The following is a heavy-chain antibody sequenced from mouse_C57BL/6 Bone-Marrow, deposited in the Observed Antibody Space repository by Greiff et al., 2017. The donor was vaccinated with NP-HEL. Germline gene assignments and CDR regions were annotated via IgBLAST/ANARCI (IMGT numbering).Heavy chain of an antibody. D-gene: IGHD1-1*01. CDR2: IYPGDGDT. J-gene: IGHJ3*01. Sequence: VQLQQSGAELVKPGASVKISCKASGYAFSSYWMNWVKQRPGKGLEWIGQIYPGDGDTNYNGKFKGKATLTADKSSSTAYMQLSSLTSEDSAVYFCARRWGNYYGSSPFAYWGQGTLVTVSA. CDR3: ARRWGNYYGSSPFAY. V-gene: IGHV1-80*01. CDR1: GYAFSSYW.